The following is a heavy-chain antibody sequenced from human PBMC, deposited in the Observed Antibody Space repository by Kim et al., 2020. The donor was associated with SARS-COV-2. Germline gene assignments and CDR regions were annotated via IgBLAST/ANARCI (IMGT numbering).Heavy chain of an antibody. Sequence: SETLSLTCAVYGGSFSGYYWSWIRQPPGKGLEWIGEINHSGSTNYNPSLKSRVTISVDTSKNQFSLKLSSVTAADTAVYYCARGVLGATNYYYGMDVWGQGTTVTVSS. D-gene: IGHD1-26*01. CDR3: ARGVLGATNYYYGMDV. CDR2: INHSGST. CDR1: GGSFSGYY. V-gene: IGHV4-34*01. J-gene: IGHJ6*02.